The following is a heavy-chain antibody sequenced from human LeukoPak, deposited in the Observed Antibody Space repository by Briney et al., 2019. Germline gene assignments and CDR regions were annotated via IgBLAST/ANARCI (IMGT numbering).Heavy chain of an antibody. V-gene: IGHV1-18*01. CDR1: GYTFSSYG. D-gene: IGHD1-14*01. Sequence: ASVNVSCKASGYTFSSYGISWVRQAPGQGLDWMGWISAYNGNTNYAQTLQPRVTMPTHTSTSTAYMELRSLRSDATAVYYCAGGTGTYSSSYFDSWGQGTLVTVSS. CDR2: ISAYNGNT. J-gene: IGHJ4*02. CDR3: AGGTGTYSSSYFDS.